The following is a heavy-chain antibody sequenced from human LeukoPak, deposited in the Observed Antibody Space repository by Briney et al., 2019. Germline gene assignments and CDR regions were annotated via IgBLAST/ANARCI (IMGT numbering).Heavy chain of an antibody. V-gene: IGHV4-59*01. J-gene: IGHJ5*02. CDR1: GDSISAYY. CDR2: IYYSGST. CDR3: ARGGTHQIQNWFDP. Sequence: PSETLSLTCTVSGDSISAYYCSWIRQPPGKGLEWIGYIYYSGSTNYNPSLKSRVTISVDTSKNQFSLKLSSVTAADTAVYYCARGGTHQIQNWFDPWGQGTLVTVSS. D-gene: IGHD1-1*01.